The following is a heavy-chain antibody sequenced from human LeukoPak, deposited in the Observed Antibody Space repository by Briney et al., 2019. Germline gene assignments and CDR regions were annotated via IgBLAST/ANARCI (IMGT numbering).Heavy chain of an antibody. Sequence: GGSLRLSCAASGFTFSSYAMSWVRQAPGKGLEGVSAISGSGGSTYYADSVKGRFTISRDNSKNTLYLQMNSLRAEDTAVYYCAKGAARGYSGYDPYFDYWGQGTLVTVSS. CDR2: ISGSGGST. V-gene: IGHV3-23*01. D-gene: IGHD5-12*01. J-gene: IGHJ4*02. CDR3: AKGAARGYSGYDPYFDY. CDR1: GFTFSSYA.